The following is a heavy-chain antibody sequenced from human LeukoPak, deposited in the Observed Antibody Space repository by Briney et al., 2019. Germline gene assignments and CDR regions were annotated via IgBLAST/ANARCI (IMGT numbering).Heavy chain of an antibody. CDR1: GITLSNYG. CDR3: AKRGVVIRVILVGFHKEAYYFES. J-gene: IGHJ4*02. D-gene: IGHD3/OR15-3a*01. V-gene: IGHV3-23*01. CDR2: ISDSGGNT. Sequence: GGSLRLSCAVSGITLSNYGMSWVRQAPGKGLEWVAGISDSGGNTKYADFVKGRFTISRDNPKNTLYLQMNSLRAEDTAVYFCAKRGVVIRVILVGFHKEAYYFESWGQGALVTVSS.